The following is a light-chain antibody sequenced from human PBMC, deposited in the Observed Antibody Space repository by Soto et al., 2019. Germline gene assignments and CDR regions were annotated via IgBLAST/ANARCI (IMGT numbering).Light chain of an antibody. V-gene: IGLV2-14*01. CDR2: EVS. CDR3: SSYTSSSPLYV. Sequence: QSALIQPASVSGSPGQSITISCTGSSSDVGAYNYVSWYQQHPGKAPKVLIYEVSNRPSGVSNRFSGSKSGNTASLTISGLQAEDEADYYCSSYTSSSPLYVFGTGTNVTVL. J-gene: IGLJ1*01. CDR1: SSDVGAYNY.